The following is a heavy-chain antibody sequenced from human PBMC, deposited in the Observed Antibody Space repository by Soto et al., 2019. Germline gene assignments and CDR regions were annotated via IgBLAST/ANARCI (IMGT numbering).Heavy chain of an antibody. CDR3: ARGLHPTDVDTAMVRDY. D-gene: IGHD5-18*01. J-gene: IGHJ4*02. Sequence: QVQLVQSGAEVKKPGSSVKVSCKASGGTFSSYTISWVRQAPGQGLEWMGRIIPILGIANYAQKFQGRVTITADKSTSTAYMELSSLRSEDTAVYYCARGLHPTDVDTAMVRDYWGQGTLVTVSS. CDR2: IIPILGIA. V-gene: IGHV1-69*02. CDR1: GGTFSSYT.